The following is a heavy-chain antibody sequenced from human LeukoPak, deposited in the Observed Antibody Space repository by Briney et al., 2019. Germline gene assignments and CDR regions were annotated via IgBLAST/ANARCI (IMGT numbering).Heavy chain of an antibody. Sequence: RGSLRLSCIASGFTFDTSAVSWVRQAPGKGLEWVSGISGSGESIYYATSVKGRFAMSRDNSKNTLFLLMNSLSSHDTAVYYCAKGVHVDYDRPFDSWGQGTLVTVPS. CDR3: AKGVHVDYDRPFDS. V-gene: IGHV3-23*01. CDR2: ISGSGESI. D-gene: IGHD4-17*01. J-gene: IGHJ4*02. CDR1: GFTFDTSA.